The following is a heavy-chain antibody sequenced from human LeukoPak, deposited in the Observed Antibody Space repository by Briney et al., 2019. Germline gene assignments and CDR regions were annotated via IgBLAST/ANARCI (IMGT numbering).Heavy chain of an antibody. CDR2: ISGTSSTI. V-gene: IGHV3-48*04. J-gene: IGHJ4*02. CDR3: ARPRTAEYYFDY. Sequence: PSGGSLRLSCVASGFTFSSWSMNWVRPAPGKGLEWLSYISGTSSTIYYADSVKGRFTISRDNAKNSLYLQMNSLRAEDTAVYYCARPRTAEYYFDYWGQGMLVTVSS. CDR1: GFTFSSWS.